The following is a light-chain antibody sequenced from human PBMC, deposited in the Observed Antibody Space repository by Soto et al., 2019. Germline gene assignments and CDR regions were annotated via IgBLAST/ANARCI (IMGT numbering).Light chain of an antibody. CDR2: AAS. V-gene: IGKV1-39*01. CDR3: QQSYSTPRALT. CDR1: QSISSY. J-gene: IGKJ4*01. Sequence: DLQMTQSPSSLSASVGDRVTITCRASQSISSYLNWYQQKPGQAPKLLIYAASSLQSGVPSRFSGCGSGTDFTRPICSLQPEDFATYYCQQSYSTPRALTFGGGTKVEI.